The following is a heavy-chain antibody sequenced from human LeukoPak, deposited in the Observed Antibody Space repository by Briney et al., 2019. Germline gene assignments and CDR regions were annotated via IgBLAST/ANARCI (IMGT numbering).Heavy chain of an antibody. Sequence: GGSLKLSCAASGFTFSGSAMHWVRQASGKGLEWVGRIRSKANSYATAYAASVKGRFTISRDDSKNTAYLQMNSLKTEDAAVYYCTRHSSSWFHNWFDPWGQGTLVTVSS. CDR1: GFTFSGSA. CDR2: IRSKANSYAT. CDR3: TRHSSSWFHNWFDP. J-gene: IGHJ5*02. V-gene: IGHV3-73*01. D-gene: IGHD6-13*01.